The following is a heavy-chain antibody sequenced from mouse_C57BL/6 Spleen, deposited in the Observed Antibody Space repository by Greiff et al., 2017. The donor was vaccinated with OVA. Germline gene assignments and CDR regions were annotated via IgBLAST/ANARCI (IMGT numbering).Heavy chain of an antibody. V-gene: IGHV1-26*01. D-gene: IGHD2-4*01. Sequence: VQLQQSGPELVKPGASVKISCKASGYTFTDYYMNWVKQSHGKSLEWIGDINPNNGGTSYNQKFKGKATLTVDKSSSTAYMELRSLTSEDSAVYYCARRDYWFAYWGQGTLVTVSA. CDR3: ARRDYWFAY. CDR2: INPNNGGT. J-gene: IGHJ3*01. CDR1: GYTFTDYY.